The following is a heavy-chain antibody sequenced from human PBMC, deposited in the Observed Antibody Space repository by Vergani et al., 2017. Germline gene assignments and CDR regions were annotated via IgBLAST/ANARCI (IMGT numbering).Heavy chain of an antibody. V-gene: IGHV1-69*01. CDR2: IIPIFGTA. CDR1: GGTFSSYA. D-gene: IGHD5-24*01. Sequence: QVQLVQSGAEVKKPGSSVKVSCKASGGTFSSYAISWVRQAPGQGLEWMGGIIPIFGTANYAQKFQGRVTITADESTSTAYMELSSLRSEDTAVYYCARVNVEMATGRRYYYYYGMDVWGQGTTVTVSS. CDR3: ARVNVEMATGRRYYYYYGMDV. J-gene: IGHJ6*02.